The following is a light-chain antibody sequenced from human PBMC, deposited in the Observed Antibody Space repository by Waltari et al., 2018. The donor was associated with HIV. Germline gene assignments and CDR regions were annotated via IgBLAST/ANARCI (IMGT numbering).Light chain of an antibody. CDR1: QTIGDY. J-gene: IGKJ3*01. CDR2: SAT. V-gene: IGKV1-39*01. CDR3: EQIYTFPLFS. Sequence: DIQLTQSPSPLSASVGDRFPITCRASQTIGDYVNWYQQKPGKPPKLLIYSATSLQPGVPSRFSGSGSGTDFALTISSLQAEDFAIYYCEQIYTFPLFSFGPGTKVDIK.